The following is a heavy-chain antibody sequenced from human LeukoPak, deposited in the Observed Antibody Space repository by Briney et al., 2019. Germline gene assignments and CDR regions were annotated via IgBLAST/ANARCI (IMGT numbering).Heavy chain of an antibody. CDR3: ARAPSKIGGYYPEYFRH. D-gene: IGHD3-22*01. V-gene: IGHV3-74*01. J-gene: IGHJ1*01. Sequence: GGSLRLSCAASGFTFSTYWMHWVRQAPGKGLVWVSRIKSDGGTNYADSVKGRFTISRDNAKKTVSLQMNSLRPEDTGVYYCARAPSKIGGYYPEYFRHWGQGTLVTVSS. CDR2: IKSDGGT. CDR1: GFTFSTYW.